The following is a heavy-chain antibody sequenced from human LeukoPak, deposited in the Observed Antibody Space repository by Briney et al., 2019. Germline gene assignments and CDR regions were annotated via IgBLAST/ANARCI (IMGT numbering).Heavy chain of an antibody. D-gene: IGHD3-10*01. J-gene: IGHJ4*02. Sequence: SETLSLTCTVSGVSISSYYWSWIRQPAGKGLEWIGRMYISGSTNYNPSLKSRVTMSVDTSKNQFSLKLSSVTAADTAVYYCARDARLSGSYYKPFDYWGQGTLVTVSS. CDR1: GVSISSYY. CDR2: MYISGST. V-gene: IGHV4-4*07. CDR3: ARDARLSGSYYKPFDY.